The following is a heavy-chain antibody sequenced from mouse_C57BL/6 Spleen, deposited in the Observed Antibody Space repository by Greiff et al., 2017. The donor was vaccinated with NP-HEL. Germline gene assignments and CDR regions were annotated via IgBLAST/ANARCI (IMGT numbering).Heavy chain of an antibody. Sequence: EVKLMESGPGLVKPSQSLSLTCSVTGYSITSGYYWNWIRQFPGNKLEWMGYISYDGSNNYNPSLKNRISITRDTSKNQFFLKLNSVTTEDTATYYCARERLNWDFYFDYWGQGTTLTVSS. J-gene: IGHJ2*01. V-gene: IGHV3-6*01. D-gene: IGHD4-1*01. CDR1: GYSITSGYY. CDR2: ISYDGSN. CDR3: ARERLNWDFYFDY.